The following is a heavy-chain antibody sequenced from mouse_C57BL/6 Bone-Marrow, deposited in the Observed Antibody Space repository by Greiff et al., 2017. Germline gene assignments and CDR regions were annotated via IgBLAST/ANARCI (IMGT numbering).Heavy chain of an antibody. D-gene: IGHD2-5*01. V-gene: IGHV1-77*01. J-gene: IGHJ4*01. Sequence: QVQLQQSGAELVKPGASVKISCKASGYTFTDYYRNWVKQRPGQGLEWIGKIGHGSGSTYYNEKFKGKATLTADKASSTAYMQLSSLTSEDSAVYFCARNSKGGVYYAMDYGGRGNSVTVSS. CDR3: ARNSKGGVYYAMDY. CDR2: IGHGSGST. CDR1: GYTFTDYY.